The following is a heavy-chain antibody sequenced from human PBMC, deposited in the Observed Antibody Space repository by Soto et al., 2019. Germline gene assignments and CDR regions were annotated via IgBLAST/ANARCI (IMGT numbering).Heavy chain of an antibody. CDR3: VREGFDSGGYYYGWFDY. D-gene: IGHD3-22*01. V-gene: IGHV4-30-4*01. Sequence: QVQLQESGPGLVKPSLTLSLTCTVSGGSIRSDYYWSWIRQSPGRGLEWIGYIYYSGNTYYNPSLKSRATISVDTSKNQFSLKLSSVTAADTAVYYCVREGFDSGGYYYGWFDYWGQGILVTVSS. J-gene: IGHJ4*02. CDR2: IYYSGNT. CDR1: GGSIRSDYY.